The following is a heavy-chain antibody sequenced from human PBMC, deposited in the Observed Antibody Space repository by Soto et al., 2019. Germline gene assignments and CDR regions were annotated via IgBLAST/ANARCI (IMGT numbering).Heavy chain of an antibody. CDR1: GGTFSSYA. Sequence: ASVKVSCKASGGTFSSYAISWVRQAPGQGLEWMGGIIPIFGTANYAQKFQGRVTITADESTSTAYMELSSLRPEDTAVYYCARGPCSGGSCYLGFDYWGQGTLVTVSS. CDR2: IIPIFGTA. D-gene: IGHD2-15*01. J-gene: IGHJ4*02. V-gene: IGHV1-69*13. CDR3: ARGPCSGGSCYLGFDY.